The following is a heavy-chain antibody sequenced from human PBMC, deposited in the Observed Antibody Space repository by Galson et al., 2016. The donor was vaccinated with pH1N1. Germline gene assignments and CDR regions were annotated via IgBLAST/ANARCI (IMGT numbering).Heavy chain of an antibody. Sequence: SLRLSCPASGLVYRHYWMTWVRQAPGKGLEWVGHITQHGSKINYGDSVKGRFTISRDNAKNSLCLPMTSLRAADSAVYYCARARTYSESNTYYDLFDIWGQGTMVTVSS. J-gene: IGHJ3*02. D-gene: IGHD3-16*01. V-gene: IGHV3-7*03. CDR2: ITQHGSKI. CDR3: ARARTYSESNTYYDLFDI. CDR1: GLVYRHYW.